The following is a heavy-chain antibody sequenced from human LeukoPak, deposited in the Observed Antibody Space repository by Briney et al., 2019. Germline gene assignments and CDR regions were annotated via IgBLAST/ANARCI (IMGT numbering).Heavy chain of an antibody. CDR2: IYPGESDT. J-gene: IGHJ3*02. Sequence: GESLKISCKASGYSFTSYWIGWVRQMPGKGLGWMGIIYPGESDTRYTPSFQGQVTISADKPIPTAYLQWSRLKASDPAMYYCARYLSGSRHDAFDIWGQGTMVTV. D-gene: IGHD5-12*01. V-gene: IGHV5-51*04. CDR3: ARYLSGSRHDAFDI. CDR1: GYSFTSYW.